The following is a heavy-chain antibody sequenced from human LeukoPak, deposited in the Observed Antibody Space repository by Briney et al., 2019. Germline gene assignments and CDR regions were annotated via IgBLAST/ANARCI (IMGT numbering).Heavy chain of an antibody. Sequence: GGSLRLSCAASGFTFSSYAMSWVRQAPGKGLEWVSAISGSGGSTYYADSVKGRFTISRDNAKNSLYLQMNSLRAEGTALYYCAKEGSYCSGGSCYYGNYWGQGTLVTVSS. CDR2: ISGSGGST. CDR3: AKEGSYCSGGSCYYGNY. CDR1: GFTFSSYA. V-gene: IGHV3-23*01. J-gene: IGHJ4*02. D-gene: IGHD2-15*01.